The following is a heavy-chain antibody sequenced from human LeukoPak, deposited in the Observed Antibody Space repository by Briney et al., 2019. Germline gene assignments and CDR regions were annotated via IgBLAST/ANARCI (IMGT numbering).Heavy chain of an antibody. CDR1: GFTFSSYG. CDR2: ISFDATNK. J-gene: IGHJ4*02. D-gene: IGHD3-22*01. Sequence: GRSLRLSCAASGFTFSSYGMHWVRQAPGKGLEWVAVISFDATNKYYADSVKGRFTISRDNSKNTLYLQMNSLRAEDTAVYYWGKNSSADDSRVSSYSFDSWGQGTLVTFPS. CDR3: GKNSSADDSRVSSYSFDS. V-gene: IGHV3-30*18.